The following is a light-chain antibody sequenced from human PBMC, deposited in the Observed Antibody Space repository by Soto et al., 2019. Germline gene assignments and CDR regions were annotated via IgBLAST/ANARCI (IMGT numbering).Light chain of an antibody. CDR3: QHYNSYSEA. J-gene: IGKJ1*01. Sequence: DIPVTQSPSTLSASVGDTFTVTCLASQSVSGWLAWYQQKPGKAPKLLIYKASTLKSGVPSRFSGSGSGTEFTLTISSLQPDDFATYYCQHYNSYSEAFGQGTKVDI. V-gene: IGKV1-5*03. CDR2: KAS. CDR1: QSVSGW.